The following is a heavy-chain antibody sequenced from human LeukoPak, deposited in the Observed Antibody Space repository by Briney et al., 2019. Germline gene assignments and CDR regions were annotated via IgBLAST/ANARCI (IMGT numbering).Heavy chain of an antibody. CDR3: ARVGYDYVWGSYRPRSPDY. Sequence: SQTLSLTCTVSGGSISSGSYYWSWIRQPAGKGLEWIGRIYTSGSTNYNPSLKSRVTISVDTSKNQFSLKLSSVTAADTAVYYCARVGYDYVWGSYRPRSPDYWGQGTLVTVSS. J-gene: IGHJ4*02. CDR2: IYTSGST. V-gene: IGHV4-61*02. D-gene: IGHD3-16*02. CDR1: GGSISSGSYY.